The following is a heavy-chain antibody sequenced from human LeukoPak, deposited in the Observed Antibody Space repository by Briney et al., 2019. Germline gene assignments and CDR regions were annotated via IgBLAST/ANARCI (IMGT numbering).Heavy chain of an antibody. D-gene: IGHD6-13*01. CDR1: GCTFRFSNYT. Sequence: GGSLRLSCAASGCTFRFSNYTMSWVRQAPGKGLEWVSSISGSGGRTYYADSLKGRFSISRDNSKHTLYLQLNSLRAEDTAVYYCAKDKITLAAAAFYYFDYWGQGTLVTVSS. CDR3: AKDKITLAAAAFYYFDY. V-gene: IGHV3-23*01. J-gene: IGHJ4*02. CDR2: ISGSGGRT.